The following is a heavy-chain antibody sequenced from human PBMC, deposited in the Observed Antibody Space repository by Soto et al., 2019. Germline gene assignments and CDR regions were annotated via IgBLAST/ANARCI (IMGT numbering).Heavy chain of an antibody. Sequence: ASVKVSCKASGGTFSSYAISWVRQAPGQGLEWMGGIIPIFGTANYAQKFQGRVTITADESTSTAYMELSSLRSEDTAVYYCARAPYIAAAGKAFDYWGQGTLVTVSS. D-gene: IGHD6-13*01. CDR1: GGTFSSYA. V-gene: IGHV1-69*13. CDR2: IIPIFGTA. J-gene: IGHJ4*02. CDR3: ARAPYIAAAGKAFDY.